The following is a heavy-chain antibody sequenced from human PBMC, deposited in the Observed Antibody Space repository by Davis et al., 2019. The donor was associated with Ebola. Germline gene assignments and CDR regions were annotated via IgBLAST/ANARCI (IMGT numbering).Heavy chain of an antibody. CDR2: IDPSDSYT. CDR1: GYSFTSYW. V-gene: IGHV5-10-1*01. D-gene: IGHD2-15*01. Sequence: GESLKISCKGSGYSFTSYWISRVRQMPGKGLEWMGRIDPSDSYTNYSPSFQGHVTISADKSISTAYLQWSSLKASDTAMYYCARHDGDIVVVVAAPDYWGQGTLVTVSS. J-gene: IGHJ4*02. CDR3: ARHDGDIVVVVAAPDY.